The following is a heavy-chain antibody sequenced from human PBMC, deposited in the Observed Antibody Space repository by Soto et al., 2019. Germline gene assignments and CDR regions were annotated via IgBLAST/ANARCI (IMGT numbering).Heavy chain of an antibody. Sequence: GGSLRLSCAASGFTFSSYSMNWVRQAPGKGLEWVSSISSSSSYIYYADSVKGRFTISRDNAKNSLYLQMNSLRVEDTAVYFCARGGGGGLFEHWGQGVLVTVSS. J-gene: IGHJ4*02. CDR3: ARGGGGGLFEH. D-gene: IGHD2-21*01. V-gene: IGHV3-21*01. CDR2: ISSSSSYI. CDR1: GFTFSSYS.